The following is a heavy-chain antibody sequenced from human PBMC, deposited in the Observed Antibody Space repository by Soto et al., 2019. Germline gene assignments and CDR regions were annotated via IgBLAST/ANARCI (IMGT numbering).Heavy chain of an antibody. CDR2: IKSKTDGGTT. J-gene: IGHJ4*02. V-gene: IGHV3-15*01. Sequence: GGSLRLSCAASGFTFSSYAMSWVRQAPGKGLEWVGRIKSKTDGGTTDYAAPVKGRFTISRDDSKNTLYLQMNSLKTEDTAVYYCTTDPDYGDSGVYWGQGTLVTVSS. D-gene: IGHD4-17*01. CDR3: TTDPDYGDSGVY. CDR1: GFTFSSYA.